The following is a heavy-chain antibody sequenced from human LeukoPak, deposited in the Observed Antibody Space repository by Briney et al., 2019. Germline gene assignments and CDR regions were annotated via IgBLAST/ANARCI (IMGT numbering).Heavy chain of an antibody. D-gene: IGHD6-13*01. CDR3: AKCQYSTGRCYFDY. CDR1: GFAFSNYA. V-gene: IGHV3-23*01. J-gene: IGHJ4*02. Sequence: GGSLRLSCAASGFAFSNYAMSWVRQAPEKGREWVSAISGSGGSTYYADSVQGRFTISRDNSKNTLYLQMNSLRAADTAVYYCAKCQYSTGRCYFDYWGQGTLVTVSS. CDR2: ISGSGGST.